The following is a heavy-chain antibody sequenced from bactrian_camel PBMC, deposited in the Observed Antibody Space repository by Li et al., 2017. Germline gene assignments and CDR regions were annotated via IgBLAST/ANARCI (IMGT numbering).Heavy chain of an antibody. CDR2: IDSDGRT. CDR3: ATMRAGNFCSRVNLLRFGY. V-gene: IGHV3S53*01. Sequence: HVQLVESGGGSVQAGGSLRLSRSASGYVCMGWLRQAPGKEREGVASIDSDGRTSYADPVKGRFTISKDNAKNTLYLQMNSLKLEDTAMYYCATMRAGNFCSRVNLLRFGYRGQGTQVTVS. CDR1: GYVC. J-gene: IGHJ6*01. D-gene: IGHD4*01.